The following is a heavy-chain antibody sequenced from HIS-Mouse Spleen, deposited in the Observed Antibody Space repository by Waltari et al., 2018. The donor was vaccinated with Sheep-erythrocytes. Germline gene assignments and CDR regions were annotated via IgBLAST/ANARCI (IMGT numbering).Heavy chain of an antibody. Sequence: EVQLVESGGGLVQPGGSLRLSCAASGFTVSSNYMSWVRQAPGKGVEWVSVIYSGGSTYYADSVKGRFTISRDNSKNTLYLQMNSLRAEYTAVYYCARDSNWNYAFDIWGQGTMVTVSS. V-gene: IGHV3-66*01. CDR2: IYSGGST. CDR1: GFTVSSNY. D-gene: IGHD1-7*01. J-gene: IGHJ3*02. CDR3: ARDSNWNYAFDI.